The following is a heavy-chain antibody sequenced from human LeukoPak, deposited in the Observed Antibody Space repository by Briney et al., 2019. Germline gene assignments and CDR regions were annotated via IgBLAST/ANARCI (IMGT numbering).Heavy chain of an antibody. CDR1: GFTFSNYA. CDR2: ITGSGGNT. V-gene: IGHV3-23*01. Sequence: GGSLRLSCAASGFTFSNYAMSWVRQAPGKGLEGVSAITGSGGNTYYPDSVKGRFTISRDNSKNTVFLQMNSLRAEDTAVYYCAKWGDYDVLTGYYVSDYWGQGTLVTVSS. D-gene: IGHD3-9*01. CDR3: AKWGDYDVLTGYYVSDY. J-gene: IGHJ4*02.